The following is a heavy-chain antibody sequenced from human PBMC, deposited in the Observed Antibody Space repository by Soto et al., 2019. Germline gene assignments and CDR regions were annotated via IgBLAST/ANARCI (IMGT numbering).Heavy chain of an antibody. V-gene: IGHV4-59*08. CDR1: DGSIISYY. CDR2: IYDTGST. Sequence: VQLQVSGPGLVKPSETLSLTCTVSDGSIISYYWSWLRQPPGKGLEGIGYIYDTGSTVYNPSLKSRVTISLDRPNYQLSLKLTFVTAADTAIYYWAGDIWSGRDRFDFWGQGILVAVFS. CDR3: AGDIWSGRDRFDF. J-gene: IGHJ4*02. D-gene: IGHD3-3*01.